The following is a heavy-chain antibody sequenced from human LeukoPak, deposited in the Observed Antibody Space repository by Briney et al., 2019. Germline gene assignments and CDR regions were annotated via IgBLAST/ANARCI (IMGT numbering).Heavy chain of an antibody. CDR1: GGSFSGYY. CDR2: INHSGST. CDR3: ASRLPPDY. V-gene: IGHV4-34*01. J-gene: IGHJ4*02. Sequence: SETLSLTCAVYGGSFSGYYWSWIRQPPGKGLEWTGEINHSGSTNYNPSLKSRVTISVDTSKNQFSLKLSSVTAADTAVYYCASRLPPDYWGQGTLVTVSS. D-gene: IGHD4-11*01.